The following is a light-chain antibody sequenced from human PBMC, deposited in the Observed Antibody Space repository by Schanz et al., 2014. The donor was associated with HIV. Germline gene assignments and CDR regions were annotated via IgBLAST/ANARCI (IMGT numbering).Light chain of an antibody. CDR3: QSYDSGLSGWV. Sequence: QSVLTQPPSASGTPGQRVTISCSGSSSNLGINTVNWHQHLPGTAPTLLIYAGNQRASGVPDRLSGSGSGTSASLAITGLQAEDEADYYCQSYDSGLSGWVFRGGTKLTVL. V-gene: IGLV1-44*01. CDR2: AGN. J-gene: IGLJ3*02. CDR1: SSNLGINT.